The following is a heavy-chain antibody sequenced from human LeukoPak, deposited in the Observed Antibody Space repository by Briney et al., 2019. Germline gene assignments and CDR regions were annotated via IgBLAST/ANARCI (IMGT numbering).Heavy chain of an antibody. CDR1: GFTFSSYG. CDR3: AKPLENYYDSSDFDY. CDR2: ISGSGGST. D-gene: IGHD3-22*01. V-gene: IGHV3-23*01. J-gene: IGHJ4*02. Sequence: GGSLRLSCAASGFTFSSYGMSWVRQAPGKGLEWVSAISGSGGSTYYADSVKGRFTISRDNSKNTLYLQMNSLRAEDTAVYYCAKPLENYYDSSDFDYWGQGTLVTVSS.